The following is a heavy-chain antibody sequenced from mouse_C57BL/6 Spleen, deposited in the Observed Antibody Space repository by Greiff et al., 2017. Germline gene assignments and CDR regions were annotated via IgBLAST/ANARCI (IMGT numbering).Heavy chain of an antibody. D-gene: IGHD2-4*01. Sequence: QVQLKQSGPGLVAPSQSLSITCTVSGFSLTSYGVHWVRQPPGKGLEWLVVIWSDGSKTYNSALKYRLSISKDNSKSQVFLKMNSLQTDDTAMYYCARHGGDYDGMDYWGQGTSVTVSS. CDR1: GFSLTSYG. CDR2: IWSDGSK. J-gene: IGHJ4*01. CDR3: ARHGGDYDGMDY. V-gene: IGHV2-6-1*01.